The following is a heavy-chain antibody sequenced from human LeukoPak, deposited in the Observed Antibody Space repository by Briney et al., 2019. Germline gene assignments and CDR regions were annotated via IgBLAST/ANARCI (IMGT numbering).Heavy chain of an antibody. D-gene: IGHD5-24*01. CDR3: AKGPGHGYRYFDY. J-gene: IGHJ4*02. CDR2: ISASGVNT. Sequence: PGGSLRLSCAASGFTFSSYAMDWVRRAPGKGLEWVSDISASGVNTYYADSVKGRFTISRDNSMNTLFLEMNSLRAEDTAVYYCAKGPGHGYRYFDYWTQEPLVTVPS. CDR1: GFTFSSYA. V-gene: IGHV3-23*01.